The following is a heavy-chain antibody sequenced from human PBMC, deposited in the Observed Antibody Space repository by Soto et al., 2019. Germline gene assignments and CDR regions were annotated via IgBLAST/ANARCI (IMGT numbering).Heavy chain of an antibody. CDR1: GGSISSGDYY. J-gene: IGHJ4*02. V-gene: IGHV4-30-4*01. Sequence: QVQLQESGPGLVKPSQTLSLTCTVSGGSISSGDYYWSWIRQPPGKGLEWIGYIYYSGSTYYNPSLKSRVTLSVDTSKDQFSLKLSSVTAADTAVYYCARRGGYSGYGLDYWGQGTLVTVSS. CDR2: IYYSGST. CDR3: ARRGGYSGYGLDY. D-gene: IGHD5-12*01.